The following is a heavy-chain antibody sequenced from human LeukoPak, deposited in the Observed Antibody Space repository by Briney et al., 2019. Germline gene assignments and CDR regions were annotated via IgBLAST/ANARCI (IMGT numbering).Heavy chain of an antibody. Sequence: GGSLRLSCAASGFTFSSYGMSWVRQAPGKGLEWVSVISGSGGSTYYADSVKGRFTISRDNSKNTLYLQMNSLRAEDTAVYYCAKGGNSGSYRGYFDYWGQGTLVTVSS. V-gene: IGHV3-23*01. CDR1: GFTFSSYG. D-gene: IGHD1-26*01. CDR2: ISGSGGST. CDR3: AKGGNSGSYRGYFDY. J-gene: IGHJ4*02.